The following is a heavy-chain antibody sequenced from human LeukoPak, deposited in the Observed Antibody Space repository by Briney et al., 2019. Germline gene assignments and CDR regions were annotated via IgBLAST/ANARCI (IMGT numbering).Heavy chain of an antibody. CDR2: IYYSGST. J-gene: IGHJ6*02. CDR1: GGSISSYY. V-gene: IGHV4-59*01. CDR3: ARIRIEWELPGDYYYGMDV. D-gene: IGHD1-26*01. Sequence: SETLSLTCTVSGGSISSYYWSWIRQPPGKGQEWIGYIYYSGSTNYNPSLKSRVTISVDTSKNQFSLKLSSVTAADTAVYYCARIRIEWELPGDYYYGMDVWGQGTTVTVSS.